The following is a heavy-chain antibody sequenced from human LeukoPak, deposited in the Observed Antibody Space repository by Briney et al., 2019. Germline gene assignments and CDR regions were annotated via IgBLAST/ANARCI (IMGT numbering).Heavy chain of an antibody. CDR2: IKSKTDGGTT. V-gene: IGHV3-15*01. D-gene: IGHD6-13*01. Sequence: GGSLRLSCAASGYTFSNAWMSWVRQAPGKGLEWVGRIKSKTDGGTTDYAAPVKGRFTISRDDSKNTLYLQMNSLKTEDTVVYYCTTEGSSWSIDYWGQGTLVTVSS. CDR1: GYTFSNAW. CDR3: TTEGSSWSIDY. J-gene: IGHJ4*02.